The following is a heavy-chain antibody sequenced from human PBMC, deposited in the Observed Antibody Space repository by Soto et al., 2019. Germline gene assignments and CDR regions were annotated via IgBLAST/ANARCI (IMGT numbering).Heavy chain of an antibody. CDR3: AGGGSGYDPDYYCHGMDV. V-gene: IGHV1-46*01. Sequence: QVQLVQSGAEVKKPGASVKVSCKASGYTFTSYYMHWVRQAPGQGLEWMGIINPSGGSTSYAQKLQGRVTMTRDTSTGTVYMERSRLRSEDTAVYYCAGGGSGYDPDYYCHGMDVWGQGTTVTVSS. J-gene: IGHJ6*02. CDR2: INPSGGST. D-gene: IGHD5-12*01. CDR1: GYTFTSYY.